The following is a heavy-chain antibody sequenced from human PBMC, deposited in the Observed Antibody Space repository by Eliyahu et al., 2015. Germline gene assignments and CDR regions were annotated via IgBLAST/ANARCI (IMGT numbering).Heavy chain of an antibody. D-gene: IGHD3-3*01. V-gene: IGHV1-2*02. CDR1: GYTFTGYY. J-gene: IGHJ4*02. CDR3: ARSFGVVIILVY. Sequence: QVQLVQSGAEVKKPGXSVXVSCXASGYTFTGYYMHXVRQAPGQGLEWMGWINPNXGGTNYAQKFQGRVTMTRDTSISTAYMELSRLRSDDTAVYYCARSFGVVIILVYWGQGTLVTVSS. CDR2: INPNXGGT.